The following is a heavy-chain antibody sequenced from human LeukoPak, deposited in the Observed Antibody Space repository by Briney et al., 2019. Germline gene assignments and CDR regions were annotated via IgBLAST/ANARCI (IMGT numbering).Heavy chain of an antibody. J-gene: IGHJ4*02. CDR1: GGSFSGYY. Sequence: SETLSLTCAVYGGSFSGYYWSWIRQPPGKGLEYIGFIYHSGSTNYSPSFKSRVTMSVDKSKNQCSLRLSSVTAADTAIYFCARSTQASSTSFDYWGQGTLVTVSS. V-gene: IGHV4-59*01. CDR3: ARSTQASSTSFDY. D-gene: IGHD6-6*01. CDR2: IYHSGST.